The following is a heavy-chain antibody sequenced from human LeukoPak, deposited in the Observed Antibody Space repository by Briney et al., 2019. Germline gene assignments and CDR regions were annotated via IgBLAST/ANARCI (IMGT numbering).Heavy chain of an antibody. J-gene: IGHJ4*02. CDR2: ISAYNGKT. D-gene: IGHD2-21*01. CDR3: VRDERAVTAGGEYYFDY. CDR1: GYTFFTSD. V-gene: IGHV1-18*01. Sequence: ASVKVSCKASGYTFFTSDVSWVRQAPGQGLEWMGWISAYNGKTNYAQKFQGRVTVTTDTFTSTAYMELRSLTSDDTAVYFCVRDERAVTAGGEYYFDYWGQGTLVTVSS.